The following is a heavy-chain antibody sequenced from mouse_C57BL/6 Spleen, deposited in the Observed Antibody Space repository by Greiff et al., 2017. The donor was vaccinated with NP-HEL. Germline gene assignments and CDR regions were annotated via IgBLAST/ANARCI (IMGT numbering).Heavy chain of an antibody. V-gene: IGHV1-69*01. CDR3: ARIPILLRWYFDV. J-gene: IGHJ1*03. CDR2: IDPSDSYT. Sequence: QVQLQQPGAELVMPGASVKLPCKASGYTFTSYWMHWVKQRPGQGLEWIGEIDPSDSYTNYNQKFKGKSTLTVDKSSSTAYMQLSSLTSEDSAVYYCARIPILLRWYFDVWGTGTTVTVSS. CDR1: GYTFTSYW. D-gene: IGHD1-1*01.